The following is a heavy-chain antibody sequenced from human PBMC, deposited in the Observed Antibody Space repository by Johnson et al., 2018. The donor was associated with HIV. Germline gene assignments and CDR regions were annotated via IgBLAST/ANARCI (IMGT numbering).Heavy chain of an antibody. J-gene: IGHJ3*02. D-gene: IGHD6-6*01. Sequence: QVQLVESGGGVVQPGRSLRLSCAASGFTFNSYPMHWVRQAPGKGLEWVAVISYDGSNKYYADSVKGRFTISRDNSKNTLYLQMNSLRAEDTAVYYCARDKGIAARPDAFDIWGQGTMVTVSS. CDR2: ISYDGSNK. CDR3: ARDKGIAARPDAFDI. V-gene: IGHV3-30*04. CDR1: GFTFNSYP.